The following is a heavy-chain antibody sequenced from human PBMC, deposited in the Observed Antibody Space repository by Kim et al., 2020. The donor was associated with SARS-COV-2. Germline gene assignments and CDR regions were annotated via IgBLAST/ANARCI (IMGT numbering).Heavy chain of an antibody. CDR3: ERDLINGWSLDY. Sequence: GGSLRLSCAASGFTFRNYGMHWVRQAPGKGLEWVAIISDNGRNIFYADSVRGRFTISRDGSKNMLYLQMNSLRVEDTAVYYCERDLINGWSLDYWGQGTLVAVSS. V-gene: IGHV3-33*01. CDR2: ISDNGRNI. J-gene: IGHJ4*02. D-gene: IGHD6-19*01. CDR1: GFTFRNYG.